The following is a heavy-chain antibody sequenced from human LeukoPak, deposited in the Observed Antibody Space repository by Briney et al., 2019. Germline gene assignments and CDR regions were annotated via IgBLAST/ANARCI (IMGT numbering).Heavy chain of an antibody. CDR1: GYTFTGYY. CDR3: ARVGGGYDSSGYYRD. J-gene: IGHJ4*02. D-gene: IGHD3-22*01. Sequence: GASVKVSCKASGYTFTGYYMHGVRQAPGQGLEWMGWINPNSGGTNYARKFQGRVTMTRDTSISTAYMELSRLRSDDTAVYYCARVGGGYDSSGYYRDWGQGTLVTVSS. CDR2: INPNSGGT. V-gene: IGHV1-2*02.